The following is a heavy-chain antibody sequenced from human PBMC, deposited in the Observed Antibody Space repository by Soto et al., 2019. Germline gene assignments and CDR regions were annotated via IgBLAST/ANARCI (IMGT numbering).Heavy chain of an antibody. D-gene: IGHD5-18*01. CDR3: AKDPLEIQLWPKYYFDY. CDR1: GFTFISYA. J-gene: IGHJ4*02. Sequence: WGSLRLSCAASGFTFISYAIIFFRHSPLKWLEWVSAISGSGGSTYYADSVKGRFTISRDNSKNTLYLQMNSLRAEDTAVYYCAKDPLEIQLWPKYYFDYWGQGTLVTVSS. CDR2: ISGSGGST. V-gene: IGHV3-23*01.